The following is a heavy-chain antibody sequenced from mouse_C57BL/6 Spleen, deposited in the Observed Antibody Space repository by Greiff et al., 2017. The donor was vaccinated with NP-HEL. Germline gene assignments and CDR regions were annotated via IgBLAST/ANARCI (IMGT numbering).Heavy chain of an antibody. CDR1: GYTFTDYN. CDR3: ALRGTVVATDYAMDY. J-gene: IGHJ4*01. Sequence: VQLKQSGPELVKPGASVKIPCKASGYTFTDYNMDWVKQSHGKSLEWIGDINPNNGGTIYNQKFKGKATLTVDKSSSTAYMELRSLTSEDTAVYYCALRGTVVATDYAMDYWGQGTSVTVSS. D-gene: IGHD1-1*01. CDR2: INPNNGGT. V-gene: IGHV1-18*01.